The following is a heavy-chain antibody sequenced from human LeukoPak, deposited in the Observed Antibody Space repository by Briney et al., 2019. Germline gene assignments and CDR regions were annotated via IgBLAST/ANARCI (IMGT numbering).Heavy chain of an antibody. CDR3: VKASTGPTGGFDY. CDR1: GFTFSRYA. CDR2: IGTNGGST. J-gene: IGHJ4*02. Sequence: GGSLRLSCTASGFTFSRYAMHWVRQAPGKGLEYVSVIGTNGGSTYYADSVKGRFTISRDNSKNTLYLQMSSLRAEDTAVYYCVKASTGPTGGFDYWSQGTLVTVSS. D-gene: IGHD1-7*01. V-gene: IGHV3-64D*09.